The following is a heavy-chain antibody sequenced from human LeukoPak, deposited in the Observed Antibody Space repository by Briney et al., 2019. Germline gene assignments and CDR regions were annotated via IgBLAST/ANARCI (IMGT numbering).Heavy chain of an antibody. V-gene: IGHV3-23*01. CDR2: ISGSGGST. CDR1: GFTFSSYE. D-gene: IGHD4-17*01. J-gene: IGHJ6*03. CDR3: AKGTTVRFYYYYMDV. Sequence: GGSLRLSCAASGFTFSSYEMNWVRQAPGKGLEWVSAISGSGGSTYYADSVKGRFTISRDNSKNTLYLQMNSLRAEDTAVYYCAKGTTVRFYYYYMDVWGKGTTVTISS.